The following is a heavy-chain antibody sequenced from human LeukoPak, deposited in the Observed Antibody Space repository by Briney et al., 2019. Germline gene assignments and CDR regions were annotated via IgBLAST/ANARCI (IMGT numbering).Heavy chain of an antibody. CDR1: GFTFSNYA. D-gene: IGHD1-1*01. CDR3: AKVVGTSGWYFDY. CDR2: ITGRST. J-gene: IGHJ4*02. Sequence: GGSLRLSCAASGFTFSNYAMSWVRQAPGKGLEWVSGITGRSTYYADSVKGRFTISRDISKNTLYVRMNSLRAEDTAVYYCAKVVGTSGWYFDYWGQGTLVTVSS. V-gene: IGHV3-23*01.